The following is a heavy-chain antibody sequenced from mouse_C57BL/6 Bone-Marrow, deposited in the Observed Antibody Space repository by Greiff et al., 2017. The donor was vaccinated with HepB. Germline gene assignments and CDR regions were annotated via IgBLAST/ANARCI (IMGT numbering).Heavy chain of an antibody. J-gene: IGHJ3*01. CDR2: IFPGSGST. CDR1: GYTFTSHW. CDR3: AGGFESYYGSSLFAY. Sequence: VKLQQSGPELVRPGASVKISCKAPGYTFTSHWMQWVRQRPGQGLEWIGEIFPGSGSTYYNEKFKGKATLTVDTSSSTAYMQLSSLTSEDSAVYFCAGGFESYYGSSLFAYWGQGTLVTVSA. V-gene: IGHV1-56*01. D-gene: IGHD1-1*01.